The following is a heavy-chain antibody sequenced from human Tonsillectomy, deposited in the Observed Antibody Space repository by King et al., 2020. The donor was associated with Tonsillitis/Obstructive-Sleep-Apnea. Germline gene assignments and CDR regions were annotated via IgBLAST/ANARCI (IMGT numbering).Heavy chain of an antibody. CDR2: ISSSSSYI. J-gene: IGHJ3*02. CDR3: ASPYPLAYCGGDCYSTAFDI. Sequence: VQLVESGGGLVKPGGSLRLSCAASGFTFSSYSMNWVRHAPGKGLEWGSSISSSSSYIYYADSVRGRFTISRDNAKNSLYQKMNSLRAEDTAVYYCASPYPLAYCGGDCYSTAFDIWGQGTMVTVSS. CDR1: GFTFSSYS. D-gene: IGHD2-21*01. V-gene: IGHV3-21*01.